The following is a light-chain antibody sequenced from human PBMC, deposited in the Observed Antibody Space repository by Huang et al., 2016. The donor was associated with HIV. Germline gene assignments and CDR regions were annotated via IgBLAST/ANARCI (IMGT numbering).Light chain of an antibody. CDR2: GAS. Sequence: EIVVTQSPATVSVSPGERATLSCRASPSIGDNVAWYQQKPGQAPKLLLYGASMRATGIPARFSGSGSGTEFTLTISSLQSEDFAVYYCHQYNNWPPAWTFGQGTKVEIK. V-gene: IGKV3-15*01. CDR1: PSIGDN. CDR3: HQYNNWPPAWT. J-gene: IGKJ1*01.